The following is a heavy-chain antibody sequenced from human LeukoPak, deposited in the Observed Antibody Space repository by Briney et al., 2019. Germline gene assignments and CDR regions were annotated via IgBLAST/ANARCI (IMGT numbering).Heavy chain of an antibody. D-gene: IGHD3-10*01. CDR2: IKQDGGEK. J-gene: IGHJ6*04. Sequence: GGSLTLSCAASGFTFSGYWMSWLRQAPGKGLEWVANIKQDGGEKYYVDSVKGRYTISRDNAKNSLYLQMNSLRAEDTAVYYCARDRGFGQADVWGKGTTVTASS. CDR3: ARDRGFGQADV. CDR1: GFTFSGYW. V-gene: IGHV3-7*01.